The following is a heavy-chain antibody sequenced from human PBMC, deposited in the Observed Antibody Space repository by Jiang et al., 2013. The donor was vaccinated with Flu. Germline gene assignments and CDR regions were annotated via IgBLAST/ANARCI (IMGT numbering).Heavy chain of an antibody. Sequence: TLSLTCTVSGGSISTYHWSWIRQPPGKGLEWIGYIYYSGSINYNPSLRSRVTMSVDTSKNQFSLKLTSVTAADTAFYYCARESSQTGYPSYYFDLWGRGTLVTVSS. CDR1: GGSISTYH. CDR3: ARESSQTGYPSYYFDL. CDR2: IYYSGSI. D-gene: IGHD3-9*01. V-gene: IGHV4-59*01. J-gene: IGHJ2*01.